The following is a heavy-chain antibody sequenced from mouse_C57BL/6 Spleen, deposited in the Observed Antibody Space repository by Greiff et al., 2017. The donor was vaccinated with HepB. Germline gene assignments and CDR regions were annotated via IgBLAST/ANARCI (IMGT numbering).Heavy chain of an antibody. Sequence: EVMLVESGGDLVKPGGSLKLSCAASGFTFSSYGMSWVRQTPDKRLEWVATISSGGSYTYYPDSVKGRFTISRDNAKNTLYLQMSSLKSEDTAMYYCARHEDSNYFDYWGQGTTLTVSS. CDR1: GFTFSSYG. CDR2: ISSGGSYT. V-gene: IGHV5-6*01. J-gene: IGHJ2*01. D-gene: IGHD2-5*01. CDR3: ARHEDSNYFDY.